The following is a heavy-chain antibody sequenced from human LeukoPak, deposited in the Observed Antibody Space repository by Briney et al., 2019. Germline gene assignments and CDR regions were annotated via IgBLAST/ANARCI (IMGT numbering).Heavy chain of an antibody. CDR1: GFTFSSYW. Sequence: GGSLRLSCAASGFTFSSYWMSWVRQAPGKGLEWVANIKQDGSEKYYVDSVEGRFTISRDNAKNSLYLQMNSLTVDDTAVYYCARDMGWQQFDQWGQGTLVTVSS. CDR3: ARDMGWQQFDQ. D-gene: IGHD5-24*01. CDR2: IKQDGSEK. J-gene: IGHJ4*02. V-gene: IGHV3-7*01.